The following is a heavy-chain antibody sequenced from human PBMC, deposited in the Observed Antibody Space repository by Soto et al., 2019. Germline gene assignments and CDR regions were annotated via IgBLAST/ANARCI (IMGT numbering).Heavy chain of an antibody. J-gene: IGHJ4*02. CDR2: ILYDGSEK. V-gene: IGHV3-30*18. D-gene: IGHD6-6*01. CDR3: AKDPEYRTSSLRNYFEY. Sequence: GGSLRLSCAASGFTFSSYGMHWVRQAPGKGLEWVAVILYDGSEKWFADSVKGRFTISRDNSKNTLYLQMKSLRAEDTAMYYCAKDPEYRTSSLRNYFEYWGEGTTVPVYS. CDR1: GFTFSSYG.